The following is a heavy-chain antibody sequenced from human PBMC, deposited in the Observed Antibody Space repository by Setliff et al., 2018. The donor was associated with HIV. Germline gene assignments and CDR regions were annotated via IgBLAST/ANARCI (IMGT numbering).Heavy chain of an antibody. D-gene: IGHD3-10*02. V-gene: IGHV4-34*12. CDR2: IVHSGRS. CDR1: GGSFSDDY. CDR3: AKCSGRFGVVTWFDS. J-gene: IGHJ5*01. Sequence: SETLSLTCAVYGGSFSDDYWSWIRQPPGRGMEWIGGIVHSGRSNYNPSLKSRVQMAIDASKSQISLNLTSVSAADTAVYYCAKCSGRFGVVTWFDSWGHGMPVTVSS.